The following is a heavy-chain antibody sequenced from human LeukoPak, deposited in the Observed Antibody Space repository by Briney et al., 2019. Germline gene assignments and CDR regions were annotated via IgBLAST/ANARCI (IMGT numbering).Heavy chain of an antibody. Sequence: GGSLRLSCAASGFTFDDYAMHWVRQAPGKGLEWVSLISWDGGSTYYADSVKGRYTISRDNSKNSLYLQMNSLRAEDTALYYCAKGGSSSWYGMDVWGKGTTVTVS. V-gene: IGHV3-43D*03. J-gene: IGHJ6*04. CDR3: AKGGSSSWYGMDV. CDR2: ISWDGGST. CDR1: GFTFDDYA. D-gene: IGHD6-13*01.